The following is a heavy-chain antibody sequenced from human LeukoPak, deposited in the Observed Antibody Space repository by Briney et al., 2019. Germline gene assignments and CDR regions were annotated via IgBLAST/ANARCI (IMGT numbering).Heavy chain of an antibody. CDR2: MNPNSGNT. Sequence: GASVKVSCKASGYTFTSYGINWVRQATGQGLEWMGWMNPNSGNTGYAQKFQGRVTMTRNTSISTAYMELSSLRSEDTAVYYCARVKPPFIAARPMSGWFDPWGQGTLVTVSS. J-gene: IGHJ5*02. CDR1: GYTFTSYG. D-gene: IGHD6-6*01. V-gene: IGHV1-8*01. CDR3: ARVKPPFIAARPMSGWFDP.